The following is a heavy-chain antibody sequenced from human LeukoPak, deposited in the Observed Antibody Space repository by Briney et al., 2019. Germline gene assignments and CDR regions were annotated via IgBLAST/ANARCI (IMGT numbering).Heavy chain of an antibody. D-gene: IGHD5-12*01. CDR1: GGSISSSSYY. J-gene: IGHJ4*02. V-gene: IGHV4-39*02. CDR3: ARERRSGYDLDY. Sequence: PSETLSLTCTVSGGSISSSSYYWGWIRQPPGTGLEWIGSIYYSGSTYYNPSLKSRVTISVDTSKNQFSLKLSSVTAADTAVYYCARERRSGYDLDYWGQGTLVTVSS. CDR2: IYYSGST.